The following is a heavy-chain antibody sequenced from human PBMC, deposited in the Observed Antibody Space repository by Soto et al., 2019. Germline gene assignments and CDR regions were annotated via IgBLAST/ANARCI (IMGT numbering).Heavy chain of an antibody. CDR3: ARGRYSSSYYYYYGMDV. D-gene: IGHD6-6*01. CDR1: GGTFSSCA. V-gene: IGHV1-69*13. J-gene: IGHJ6*02. CDR2: IIPIFGTA. Sequence: SVKVSCKASGGTFSSCAISCVRQAPGQGLEWMGGIIPIFGTANYAQKFQGRVTITADESTSTAYVELSSLRSEDTAVYYCARGRYSSSYYYYYGMDVWGQGTTVTVSS.